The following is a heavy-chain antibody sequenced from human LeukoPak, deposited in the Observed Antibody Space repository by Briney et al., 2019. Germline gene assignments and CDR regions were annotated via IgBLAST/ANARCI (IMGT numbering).Heavy chain of an antibody. V-gene: IGHV3-23*01. J-gene: IGHJ6*03. CDR3: AKSGTSLNYYYYYMDV. CDR2: ISGSGGST. Sequence: GGSLRLSCAASGFTFSSYAMSWVRQAPGKGLEWVSAISGSGGSTYYADSVKGRFTISRGNSKNTLYLQMNSLRAEDTAVYYCAKSGTSLNYYYYYMDVWGKGTTVTVSS. CDR1: GFTFSSYA. D-gene: IGHD6-13*01.